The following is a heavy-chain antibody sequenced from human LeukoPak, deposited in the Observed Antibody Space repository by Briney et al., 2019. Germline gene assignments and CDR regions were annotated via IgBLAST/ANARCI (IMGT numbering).Heavy chain of an antibody. D-gene: IGHD5-24*01. CDR2: IYYSGST. CDR1: GGSISSYY. Sequence: PSETLSLTCTVSGGSISSYYWSWIRQPPGKGLGWIGYIYYSGSTNYNPSLKSRVTISVDTSKNQFSLKLSSVTAADTAVYYCARLSNRDGYNLGHFDYWGQGTLVTVSS. CDR3: ARLSNRDGYNLGHFDY. V-gene: IGHV4-59*08. J-gene: IGHJ4*02.